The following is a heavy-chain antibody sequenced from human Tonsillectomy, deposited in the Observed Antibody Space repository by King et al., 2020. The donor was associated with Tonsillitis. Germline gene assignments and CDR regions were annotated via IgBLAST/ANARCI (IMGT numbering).Heavy chain of an antibody. J-gene: IGHJ5*01. CDR1: GDSISSDNYF. CDR2: ILHSGST. V-gene: IGHV4-39*07. D-gene: IGHD2-8*02. Sequence: QLQESGPGLVKPSETLSLSCTVSGDSISSDNYFWGWIRQPPGQGLEWIASILHSGSTYYNPSLESRVTISVDNSKNRFSLKVRSVTAADTAMYYCARHPIWWSDRRSVWFDPWGQGILVTVSS. CDR3: ARHPIWWSDRRSVWFDP.